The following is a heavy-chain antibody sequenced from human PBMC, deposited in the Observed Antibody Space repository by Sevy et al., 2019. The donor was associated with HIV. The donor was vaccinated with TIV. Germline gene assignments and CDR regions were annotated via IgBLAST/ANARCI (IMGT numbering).Heavy chain of an antibody. Sequence: GGSLRLSCAASGFTFSNYAMHWVRQAPGKGLEWVAVISYDGSNKYYADFVRGRFTISRDSSKNTLYLQMNSLRPEDTAVYYCARDLEVYGGWEQTSQGMDVWGQGTTVTVSS. CDR1: GFTFSNYA. CDR3: ARDLEVYGGWEQTSQGMDV. D-gene: IGHD1-26*01. J-gene: IGHJ6*02. CDR2: ISYDGSNK. V-gene: IGHV3-30-3*01.